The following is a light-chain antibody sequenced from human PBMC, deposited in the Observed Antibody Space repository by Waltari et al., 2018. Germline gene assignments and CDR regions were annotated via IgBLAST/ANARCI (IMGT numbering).Light chain of an antibody. CDR1: SSNIGSNT. V-gene: IGLV1-44*01. Sequence: QSVLTQPPSASGTPGQRVTISCSGSSSNIGSNTVNWYQQFPGAAPKLLMYSNIQRPSGVPDRFSGSKSGTSASLAISGRQSEDEADYYCATWDDSLNGYVFGTGTKVTVL. J-gene: IGLJ1*01. CDR3: ATWDDSLNGYV. CDR2: SNI.